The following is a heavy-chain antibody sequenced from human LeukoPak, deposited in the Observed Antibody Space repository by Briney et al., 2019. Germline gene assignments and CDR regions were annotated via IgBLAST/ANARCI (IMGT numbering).Heavy chain of an antibody. CDR1: GGSISSSSYY. Sequence: PSETLSLTCTVSGGSISSSSYYWGWIRQPPGKGLEWLGSIYYSGSTYYNPSLKSRVTISVDTSKNQFSLKLSSVTAADTAVYYCARDIVGASEFDYWGQGTLVTVSS. J-gene: IGHJ4*02. V-gene: IGHV4-39*07. CDR2: IYYSGST. D-gene: IGHD1-26*01. CDR3: ARDIVGASEFDY.